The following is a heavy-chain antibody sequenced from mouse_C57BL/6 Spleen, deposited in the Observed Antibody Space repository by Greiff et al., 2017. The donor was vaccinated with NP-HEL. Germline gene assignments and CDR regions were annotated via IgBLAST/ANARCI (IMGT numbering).Heavy chain of an antibody. V-gene: IGHV1-64*01. CDR3: ARGITTDYEYDGAY. Sequence: QVQLQQPGAELVKPGASVKLSCKASGYTFTSYWMHWVKQRPGQGLEWIGMIHPNSGSTNYNEKFKSKATLTVDKSSSTAYMQLSSLTSEDSAVYYCARGITTDYEYDGAYWGQGTLVTVSA. CDR2: IHPNSGST. D-gene: IGHD1-1*01. J-gene: IGHJ3*01. CDR1: GYTFTSYW.